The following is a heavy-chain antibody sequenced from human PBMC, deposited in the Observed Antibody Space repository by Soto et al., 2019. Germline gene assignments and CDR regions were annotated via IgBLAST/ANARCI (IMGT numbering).Heavy chain of an antibody. D-gene: IGHD5-18*01. Sequence: PSETLSLTCAVYGGSFSGYYWSWIRQPPGKGLEWIGEINHSGSTNYNPSLKSRVTISVDTSKNQFSLKLSSVTAADTAVYYCARGGYSYGYGMDVWGQGTTVTVS. CDR3: ARGGYSYGYGMDV. V-gene: IGHV4-34*01. CDR1: GGSFSGYY. J-gene: IGHJ6*02. CDR2: INHSGST.